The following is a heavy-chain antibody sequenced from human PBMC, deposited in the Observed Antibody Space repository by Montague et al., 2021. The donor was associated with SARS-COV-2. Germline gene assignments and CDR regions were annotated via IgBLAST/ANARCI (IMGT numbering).Heavy chain of an antibody. CDR2: TYHSGST. D-gene: IGHD3-10*01. Sequence: SETLSLTCEVSGASISSNNWWIWVRQSPGKGLEWVGETYHSGSTNYNPSLRSRVTISVGKSKNQFSLKATSVSAADTAVYYCARLGVVPSPRTFDPWGQGTLVTVSS. CDR3: ARLGVVPSPRTFDP. V-gene: IGHV4-4*02. CDR1: GASISSNNW. J-gene: IGHJ5*02.